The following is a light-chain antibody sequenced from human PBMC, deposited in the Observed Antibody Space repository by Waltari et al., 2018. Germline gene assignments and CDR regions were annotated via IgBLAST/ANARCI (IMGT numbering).Light chain of an antibody. CDR1: QSVDSK. CDR3: QQYNNWPLT. Sequence: EIVMTQSPAALSVSPGERVTLSCRASQSVDSKLAWYQQKPGQAPRPLIYASSTRATGIPARVSGGGSGTEFTLTISSLQSEDFAVYYCQQYNNWPLTFGGGTKVEIK. J-gene: IGKJ4*01. V-gene: IGKV3-15*01. CDR2: ASS.